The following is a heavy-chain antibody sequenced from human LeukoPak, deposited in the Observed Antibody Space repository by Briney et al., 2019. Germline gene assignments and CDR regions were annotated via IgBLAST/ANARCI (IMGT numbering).Heavy chain of an antibody. Sequence: PGGSLRLSCAAYGLTFSTYVMSWVRQPPGKGLEWVSAISGSGGSTYYADSGKGRFTISRENSKNTVYLKMNSLGAGDTSVYYCAKGSWRDFDYWGQGTLVTVSS. CDR1: GLTFSTYV. CDR2: ISGSGGST. CDR3: AKGSWRDFDY. V-gene: IGHV3-23*01. J-gene: IGHJ4*02. D-gene: IGHD1-26*01.